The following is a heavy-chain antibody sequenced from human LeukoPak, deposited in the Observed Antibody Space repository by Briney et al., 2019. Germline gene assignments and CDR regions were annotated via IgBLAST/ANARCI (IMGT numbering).Heavy chain of an antibody. D-gene: IGHD2-2*01. J-gene: IGHJ5*02. CDR3: AKLTRGYCDSTACSNWFDP. Sequence: GGSQRLSCAASGFTFSSYAMSWVRHAPGEGLEWVSAVSDSGGTTYYADSVKGRFTISRDNSKNTLYLQMNSLRGEDTAVYYCAKLTRGYCDSTACSNWFDPWGRGTLVSASS. V-gene: IGHV3-23*01. CDR1: GFTFSSYA. CDR2: VSDSGGTT.